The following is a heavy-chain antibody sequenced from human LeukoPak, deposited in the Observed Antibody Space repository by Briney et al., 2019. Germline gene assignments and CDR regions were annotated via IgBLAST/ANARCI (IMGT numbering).Heavy chain of an antibody. Sequence: GGSLRLSCAASGFTFSSYEMSWVRQAPGKGLEWVSAISGSGGSTYYADSVKGRFTISRDNSKNTLYLQMNSLRAEDTAVYYCAKGTDIVVVPAAISSWGQGTLVTVSS. CDR2: ISGSGGST. V-gene: IGHV3-23*01. D-gene: IGHD2-2*01. J-gene: IGHJ5*02. CDR1: GFTFSSYE. CDR3: AKGTDIVVVPAAISS.